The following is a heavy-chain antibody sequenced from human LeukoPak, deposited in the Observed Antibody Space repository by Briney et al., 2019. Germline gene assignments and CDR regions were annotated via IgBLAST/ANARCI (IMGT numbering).Heavy chain of an antibody. D-gene: IGHD1-26*01. CDR2: IKQDGSEK. CDR1: GFTFSSYW. CDR3: ARDQTKWEPLRRRNYYYMDV. J-gene: IGHJ6*03. V-gene: IGHV3-7*01. Sequence: GGSLRLSCAASGFTFSSYWMSWVRQAPGKGLEWVANIKQDGSEKYYVDSVKGRFTISRDNAKNSLYLQMNSLRAEDTAVYYCARDQTKWEPLRRRNYYYMDVWGKGTTVTVSS.